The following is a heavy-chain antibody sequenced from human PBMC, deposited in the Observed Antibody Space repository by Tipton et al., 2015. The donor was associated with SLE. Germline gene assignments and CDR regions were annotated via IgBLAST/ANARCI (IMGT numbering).Heavy chain of an antibody. CDR1: GGSLSGYY. D-gene: IGHD6-19*01. V-gene: IGHV4-4*07. CDR3: ARHEVSGVGFFQL. Sequence: TLSLTCTVSGGSLSGYYWSWIRQPAGKGLEWIGHVFRSGNTNYNPSLKSRVTISGDMSKNQFSLNLTSVTAADTAVYYCARHEVSGVGFFQLWGQGTLVTVSS. J-gene: IGHJ1*01. CDR2: VFRSGNT.